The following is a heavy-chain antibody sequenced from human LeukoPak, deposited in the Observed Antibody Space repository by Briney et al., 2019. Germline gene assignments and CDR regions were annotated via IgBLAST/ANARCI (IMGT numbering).Heavy chain of an antibody. CDR1: GFTFSSYS. D-gene: IGHD6-19*01. Sequence: PGGSLRLSCAASGFTFSSYSMNWVRQAPGKGLEWVSSISSSSSSIYYADSVKGRFTISRDNAKNTLYLQMNSLRAEDTAVYYCARVVSGWYFYDYWGQGTLVTVSS. CDR2: ISSSSSSI. CDR3: ARVVSGWYFYDY. V-gene: IGHV3-48*01. J-gene: IGHJ4*02.